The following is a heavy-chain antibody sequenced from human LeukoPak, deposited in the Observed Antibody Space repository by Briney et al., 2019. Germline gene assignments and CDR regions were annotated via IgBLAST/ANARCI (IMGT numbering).Heavy chain of an antibody. CDR2: INPSGGST. J-gene: IGHJ5*02. CDR1: GYTFTGYY. CDR3: ARERRYCTNGVCYVVGGGGWFDP. Sequence: GASVKVSCKASGYTFTGYYMHWVRQAPGQGLEWMGIINPSGGSTSYAQKFQGRVTMTRDMSTSTVYMELSSLRSEDTAVYYCARERRYCTNGVCYVVGGGGWFDPWGQGTLVTVSS. V-gene: IGHV1-46*01. D-gene: IGHD2-8*01.